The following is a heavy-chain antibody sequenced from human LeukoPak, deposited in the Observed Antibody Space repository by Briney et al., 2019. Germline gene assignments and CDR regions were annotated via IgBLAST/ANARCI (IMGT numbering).Heavy chain of an antibody. Sequence: PSETLSLTCAVSGASISSSNYYWGWVRQSPGKGLEWIGNIYSSGNTYYNASLKSRVTMYIDTSKNQFSLKLSSVAAADTAMYYCAKSNGYGLIDYWGQGTLVTVSS. CDR1: GASISSSNYY. CDR2: IYSSGNT. V-gene: IGHV4-39*01. J-gene: IGHJ4*02. CDR3: AKSNGYGLIDY. D-gene: IGHD5-12*01.